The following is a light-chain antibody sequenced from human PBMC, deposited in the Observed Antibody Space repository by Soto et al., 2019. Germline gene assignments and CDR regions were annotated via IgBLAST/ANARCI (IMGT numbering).Light chain of an antibody. CDR2: DDT. V-gene: IGLV3-21*02. CDR1: NIGRKS. CDR3: QVWDSSSDHYV. Sequence: SYELTQPPSVSVATGQTARITCGGNNIGRKSVHWYQQKPGQAPVLVVYDDTDRPSGIPERFSGSNSGNTAALTISRVEAGDEADYYCQVWDSSSDHYVFGTGTKVTVL. J-gene: IGLJ1*01.